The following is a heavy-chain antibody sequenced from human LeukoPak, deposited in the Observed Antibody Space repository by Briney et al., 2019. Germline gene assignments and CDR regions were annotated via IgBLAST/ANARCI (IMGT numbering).Heavy chain of an antibody. D-gene: IGHD2-2*01. CDR3: ASGFAYQYFDS. CDR2: FDPEDGEK. Sequence: ASVKVSCKVSGYTLIALSIHWVRPAPGRGLEWMGGFDPEDGEKIYAQKFQGRFTMTEDTSTDTAYIELSSLRSDDTAVYYCASGFAYQYFDSWGQGTLVTVSS. J-gene: IGHJ4*02. V-gene: IGHV1-24*01. CDR1: GYTLIALS.